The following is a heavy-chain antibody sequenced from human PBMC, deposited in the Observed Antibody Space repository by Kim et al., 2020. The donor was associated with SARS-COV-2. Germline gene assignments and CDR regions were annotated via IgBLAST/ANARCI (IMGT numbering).Heavy chain of an antibody. CDR3: ARDTPGQKAFDI. V-gene: IGHV6-1*01. J-gene: IGHJ3*02. Sequence: DYAGDVKSRVTITPATHKNQYALKLTSVTAEDTAVYYCARDTPGQKAFDIWGQGTMVTVS.